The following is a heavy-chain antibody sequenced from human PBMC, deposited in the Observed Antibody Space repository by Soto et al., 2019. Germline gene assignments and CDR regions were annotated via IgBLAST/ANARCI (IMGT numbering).Heavy chain of an antibody. Sequence: QVQLVESGGGVVQPGRSLRLSCAASGFTFSSYGMHWVRQAPGKGLEWVAVIWYDGSNKYYADSVEGRFTISRDNSKNTLYLQMNSLRAEDTAVYYCARDRRGWRLLDYWGQGTLVTVSS. J-gene: IGHJ4*02. D-gene: IGHD2-21*01. V-gene: IGHV3-33*01. CDR3: ARDRRGWRLLDY. CDR2: IWYDGSNK. CDR1: GFTFSSYG.